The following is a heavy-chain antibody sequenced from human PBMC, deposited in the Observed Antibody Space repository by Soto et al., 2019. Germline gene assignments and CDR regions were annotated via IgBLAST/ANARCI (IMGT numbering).Heavy chain of an antibody. CDR1: GLTFSNYA. V-gene: IGHV3-23*01. CDR3: AKYCGGDCYNVFDI. Sequence: GGSLRLSCAASGLTFSNYAMTWVRQAPGKGLEWVSSISGSDGTTYYADSVKGRFTISRDNPKNTLYLQMNSLRAEDTAVYYCAKYCGGDCYNVFDIWGQGTMVTVSS. J-gene: IGHJ3*02. CDR2: ISGSDGTT. D-gene: IGHD2-21*02.